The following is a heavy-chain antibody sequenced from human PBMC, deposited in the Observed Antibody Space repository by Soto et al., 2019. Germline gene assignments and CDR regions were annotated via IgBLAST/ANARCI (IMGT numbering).Heavy chain of an antibody. CDR2: INHSGST. Sequence: SETLSLTCAVYGGSFSGYYWSWIRQPPGKGLEWIGEINHSGSTNYNPSLKSRVTISVDTSKNQFSLKLSSVTAADSAVYFCARLEGLATISYYFDFWGPGALVTVS. V-gene: IGHV4-34*01. J-gene: IGHJ4*02. CDR3: ARLEGLATISYYFDF. CDR1: GGSFSGYY. D-gene: IGHD3-9*01.